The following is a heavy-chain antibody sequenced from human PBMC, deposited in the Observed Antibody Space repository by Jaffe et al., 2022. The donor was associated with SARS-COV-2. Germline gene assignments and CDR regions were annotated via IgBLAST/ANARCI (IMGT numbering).Heavy chain of an antibody. CDR3: ARGASSSPSHFDY. Sequence: EVQLVESGGGLVQPGGSLRLSCAASGFTVSSNYMSWVRQAPGKGLEWVSVIYSGGSTYYADSVKGRFTISRDNSKNTLYLQMNSLRAEDTAVYYCARGASSSPSHFDYWGQGTLVTVSS. D-gene: IGHD6-6*01. J-gene: IGHJ4*02. CDR1: GFTVSSNY. V-gene: IGHV3-66*02. CDR2: IYSGGST.